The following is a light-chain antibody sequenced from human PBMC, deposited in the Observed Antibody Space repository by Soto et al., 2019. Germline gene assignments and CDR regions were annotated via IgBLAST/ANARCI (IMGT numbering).Light chain of an antibody. V-gene: IGKV1-39*01. CDR2: AAS. Sequence: DIQMTQSPSSLSASVGDGVTITCRASQSISSYVSWYQQKPGKAPKVLIYAASSLQSGVPPRFSGSGSGTDFTLTIGSLQPEDFATYFCQQSYNIPRATFGQGTKVEI. J-gene: IGKJ1*01. CDR3: QQSYNIPRAT. CDR1: QSISSY.